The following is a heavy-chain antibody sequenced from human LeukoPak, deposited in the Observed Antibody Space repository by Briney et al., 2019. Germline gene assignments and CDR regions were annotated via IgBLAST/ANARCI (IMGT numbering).Heavy chain of an antibody. CDR2: IYTDGTT. V-gene: IGHV3-53*01. J-gene: IGHJ4*02. CDR3: ARGVEPLAANTLAY. D-gene: IGHD1-14*01. Sequence: GGSLRLSCAASGYTVSTNYMSWVRQAPGKGLEWVSIIYTDGTTKYADSVKGRFTMSRDNSKNTLFLQMNSLRAEDTAVYYCARGVEPLAANTLAYWGQGTLVTVSS. CDR1: GYTVSTNY.